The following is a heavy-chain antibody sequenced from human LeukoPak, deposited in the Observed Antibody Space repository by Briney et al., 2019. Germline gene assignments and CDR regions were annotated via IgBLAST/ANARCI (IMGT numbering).Heavy chain of an antibody. V-gene: IGHV2-70*11. CDR2: IDWDDDT. CDR1: GLSLFTEGVC. D-gene: IGHD3-16*01. Sequence: SGPALVRPTQTLTLTCTFSGLSLFTEGVCGGWGRQCPGKALQCLARIDWDDDTYFDTSLKTRLTISKDISKNQVVLRMTNMDPVDTATYYCVRKQLWAGQEDYGMDVWGQGTTVIVSS. J-gene: IGHJ6*02. CDR3: VRKQLWAGQEDYGMDV.